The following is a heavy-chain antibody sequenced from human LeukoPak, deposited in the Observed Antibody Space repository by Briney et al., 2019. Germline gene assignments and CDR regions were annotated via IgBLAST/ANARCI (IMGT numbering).Heavy chain of an antibody. CDR2: LNPTYDIP. V-gene: IGHV1-46*01. CDR3: AKDPRNILTGDYDDFDI. Sequence: AASVKVSCKASGYTFSNYCMHWVRQAPGQGLEWMGILNPTYDIPIYAQTFEGRVTMTRDMTTSTVYMELSTLTSDDTAVYFCAKDPRNILTGDYDDFDIWGQGTMVIVSS. J-gene: IGHJ3*02. D-gene: IGHD3-9*01. CDR1: GYTFSNYC.